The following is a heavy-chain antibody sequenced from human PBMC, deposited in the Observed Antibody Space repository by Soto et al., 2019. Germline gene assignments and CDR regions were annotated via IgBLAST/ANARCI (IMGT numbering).Heavy chain of an antibody. D-gene: IGHD3-22*01. CDR1: GYTFTSYG. V-gene: IGHV1-18*01. J-gene: IGHJ5*02. CDR3: ARDGSISDTNWFDL. Sequence: SVKVSCKASGYTFTSYGISWVRQAPGQGLEWLGWISAYNGNTNYAQKLQGRVTMTTNTSTSTAYMELRSLRSDDTAVYYCARDGSISDTNWFDLWGQGTLVTVSS. CDR2: ISAYNGNT.